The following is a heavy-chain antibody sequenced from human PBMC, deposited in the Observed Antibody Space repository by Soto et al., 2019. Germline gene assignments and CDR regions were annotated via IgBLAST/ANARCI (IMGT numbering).Heavy chain of an antibody. D-gene: IGHD1-26*01. CDR2: ISGSGGST. J-gene: IGHJ3*02. Sequence: QPGWSLRLSGADSGFTFSSYAMSWVRQAPGKGLEWVSAISGSGGSTYYADSVKGRFTISRDNSKNTLYLQMNSLRAEDTAVYYCAKDSEWELLRVSAFDIWGQGTMVTVSS. V-gene: IGHV3-23*01. CDR1: GFTFSSYA. CDR3: AKDSEWELLRVSAFDI.